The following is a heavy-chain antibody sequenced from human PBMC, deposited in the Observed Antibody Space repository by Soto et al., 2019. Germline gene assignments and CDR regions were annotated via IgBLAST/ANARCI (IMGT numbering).Heavy chain of an antibody. V-gene: IGHV3-64D*06. Sequence: QPGGSLRLSCSASGFTFSSYAMHWVRQAPGKGLEYVSAISSNGGSTYYADSVKGRFTISRDNSKNTLYLQMSSLRAEDTAVYYCVKGAITIFGENWFDPWGQGTLVTVSS. J-gene: IGHJ5*02. CDR1: GFTFSSYA. D-gene: IGHD3-3*01. CDR2: ISSNGGST. CDR3: VKGAITIFGENWFDP.